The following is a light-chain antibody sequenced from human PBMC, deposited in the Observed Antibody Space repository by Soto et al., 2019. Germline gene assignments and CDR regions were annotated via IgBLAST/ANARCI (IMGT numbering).Light chain of an antibody. CDR2: ENN. Sequence: QSVLTQPPSVSAAPGQKVTISCSGSSSNIGNNYVSWYQQLPGTAPTLLIYENNKRPSGIPDRFSGSKSGTSATLGITGLQTGYEADYYCGTWDSSLSASIFGTGTKLTVL. J-gene: IGLJ1*01. V-gene: IGLV1-51*02. CDR3: GTWDSSLSASI. CDR1: SSNIGNNY.